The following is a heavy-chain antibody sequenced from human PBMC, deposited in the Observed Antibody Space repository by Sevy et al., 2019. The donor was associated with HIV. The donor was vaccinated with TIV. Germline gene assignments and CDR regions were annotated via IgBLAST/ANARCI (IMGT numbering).Heavy chain of an antibody. D-gene: IGHD5-18*01. CDR2: ISGSAHRT. Sequence: GGSLRLSCAASGFTFSNYAMSWVRQTPGKGLEWVSAISGSAHRTYYTDSVKGRFTISRNNSKNMLFLQMNSLRAEDTAVYYCVKEVSEYSYSDYWGQGTLATVSS. J-gene: IGHJ4*02. CDR1: GFTFSNYA. V-gene: IGHV3-23*01. CDR3: VKEVSEYSYSDY.